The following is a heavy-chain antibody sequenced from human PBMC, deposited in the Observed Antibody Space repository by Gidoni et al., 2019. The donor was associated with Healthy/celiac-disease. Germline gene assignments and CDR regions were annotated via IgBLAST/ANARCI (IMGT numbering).Heavy chain of an antibody. J-gene: IGHJ5*02. V-gene: IGHV4-4*07. CDR3: ARDRMVGEYNNWFDP. Sequence: QVQLQESGPGLVKPSETLSLTCTVSGGSISSYYWSWIRQPAGKGLEWIGRIYTSGSTNYNPSLKSRVTMSVDTSKNQFSLKLSSVTAADTAVYYCARDRMVGEYNNWFDPWGQGTLVTVSS. D-gene: IGHD1-26*01. CDR1: GGSISSYY. CDR2: IYTSGST.